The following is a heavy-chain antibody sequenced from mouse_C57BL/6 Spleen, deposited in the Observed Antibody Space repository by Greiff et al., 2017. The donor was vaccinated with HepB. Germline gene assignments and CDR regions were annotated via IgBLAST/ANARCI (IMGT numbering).Heavy chain of an antibody. Sequence: EVKLVESGGGLVKPGGSLKLSCAASGFTFSDYGMHWVRQAPEKGLEWVAYISSGSSTIYYADTVKGRFTISRDNAKNTLFLQMTSLRSEDTAMYYCAREGNYYCDYWGQGTTLTVSS. D-gene: IGHD2-1*01. CDR3: AREGNYYCDY. J-gene: IGHJ2*01. V-gene: IGHV5-17*01. CDR1: GFTFSDYG. CDR2: ISSGSSTI.